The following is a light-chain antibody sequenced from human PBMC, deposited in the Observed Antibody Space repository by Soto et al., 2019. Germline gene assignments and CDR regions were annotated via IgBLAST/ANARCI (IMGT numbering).Light chain of an antibody. CDR2: EVS. CDR3: SSYASTNTLV. CDR1: SSDVGAYKY. J-gene: IGLJ1*01. V-gene: IGLV2-14*01. Sequence: QSALTQPASVSGSPGQSITISCTGTSSDVGAYKYVSWYQQHPGKAPKLIIYEVSNRPSGVSNRFSGSKSGNTASVTISGLQIEDEADYYCSSYASTNTLVFGTGTKVTV.